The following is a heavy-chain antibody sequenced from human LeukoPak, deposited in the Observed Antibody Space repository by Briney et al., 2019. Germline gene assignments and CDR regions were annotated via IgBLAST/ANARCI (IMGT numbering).Heavy chain of an antibody. CDR3: ARGRYSYGSKVIPYYYYYMDV. D-gene: IGHD5-18*01. CDR1: GGTFSSYA. CDR2: IIPIFGTA. V-gene: IGHV1-69*05. Sequence: GASVKVSCKASGGTFSSYAISWVRQAPGQGLEWMGGIIPIFGTANYAQKFQGRVTITTDEYTSTAYMELSSLRSEDTAVYYCARGRYSYGSKVIPYYYYYMDVWGKGTTVTVSS. J-gene: IGHJ6*03.